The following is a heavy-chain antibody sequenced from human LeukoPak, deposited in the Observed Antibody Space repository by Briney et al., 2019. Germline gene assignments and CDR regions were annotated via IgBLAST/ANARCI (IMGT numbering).Heavy chain of an antibody. CDR1: GFSLSTYE. V-gene: IGHV3-48*03. CDR3: ARDGYGQWLVTGNDAFDI. CDR2: ITSSGSSI. J-gene: IGHJ3*02. D-gene: IGHD6-19*01. Sequence: GGSLRLSCAASGFSLSTYEMNWVRQAPGKGLEWVAYITSSGSSIYYGDSVKGRFTISRDNAKNSLFLQMNSLRAEDTAVYYCARDGYGQWLVTGNDAFDIWGQGTMVTVSS.